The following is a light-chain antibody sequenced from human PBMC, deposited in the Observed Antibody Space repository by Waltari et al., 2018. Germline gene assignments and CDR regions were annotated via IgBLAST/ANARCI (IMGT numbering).Light chain of an antibody. J-gene: IGKJ4*01. CDR3: QQYYSTPPTT. CDR1: QSISNY. CDR2: AAS. V-gene: IGKV1-39*01. Sequence: DIQMTKSPSSLSASVGDRVTITCRASQSISNYLNWYQQKPGKDPKLLIYAASSLQSGVPSRFSGSGSGTEFTLTISSLQPEDFATYYCQQYYSTPPTTFGGGTKVEIK.